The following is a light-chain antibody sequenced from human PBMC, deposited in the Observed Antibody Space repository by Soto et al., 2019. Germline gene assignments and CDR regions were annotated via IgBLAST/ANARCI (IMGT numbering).Light chain of an antibody. V-gene: IGKV3-15*01. J-gene: IGKJ1*01. CDR2: GPS. CDR3: QQYNNWPGT. CDR1: QRVSSH. Sequence: EIVMTQFPATLSVSPGERATLSCRASQRVSSHLAWYQQKPGQGPRLLIYGPSTRATGVPARFSGSGSGTEFTLTISSLQSEDFALYHCQQYNNWPGTFGQGTKVEIK.